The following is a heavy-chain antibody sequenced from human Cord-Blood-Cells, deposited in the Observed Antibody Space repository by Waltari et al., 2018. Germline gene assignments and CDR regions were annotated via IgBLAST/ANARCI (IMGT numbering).Heavy chain of an antibody. D-gene: IGHD2-2*02. CDR2: IYYSGST. V-gene: IGHV4-59*01. CDR1: GGSISSYY. CDR3: ARGGGYCSSTSCYTTDYYYYYMDV. Sequence: QVQLQESGPGLVKPSETLSLTCTVSGGSISSYYWSWIRQPPGTGLGWIGYIYYSGSTNYNPSLKSRVTISVDTSKNQFSLKLSSVTAADTAVYYCARGGGYCSSTSCYTTDYYYYYMDVWGKGTTVTVSS. J-gene: IGHJ6*03.